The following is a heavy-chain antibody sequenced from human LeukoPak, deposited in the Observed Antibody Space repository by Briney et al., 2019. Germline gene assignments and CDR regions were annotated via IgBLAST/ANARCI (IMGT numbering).Heavy chain of an antibody. V-gene: IGHV3-11*01. CDR1: GFTFSNYW. J-gene: IGHJ4*02. CDR3: ARTIYDSSGYYYGYYFDY. Sequence: PGGSLRLSCAASGFTFSNYWMHWVRQAPGKGLEWVSYISSSGSTIYYADSVKGRFTISRDNAKNSLYLQMNSLRAEDTAVYYCARTIYDSSGYYYGYYFDYWGQGTLVTVSS. CDR2: ISSSGSTI. D-gene: IGHD3-22*01.